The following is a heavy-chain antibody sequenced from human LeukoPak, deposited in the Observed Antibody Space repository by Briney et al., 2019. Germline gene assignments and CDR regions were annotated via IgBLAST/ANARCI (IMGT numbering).Heavy chain of an antibody. CDR3: ARRRDMNYYDSSGYDY. CDR2: INPSGGST. V-gene: IGHV1-46*01. CDR1: GYTFTSYY. D-gene: IGHD3-22*01. Sequence: GASVKVSCKASGYTFTSYYMHWVRQAPGQGLEWMGIINPSGGSTSYAQKFQGRVTMTRDTSTSTVYMELSSLRSDDTAVYYCARRRDMNYYDSSGYDYWGQGTLVTVSS. J-gene: IGHJ4*02.